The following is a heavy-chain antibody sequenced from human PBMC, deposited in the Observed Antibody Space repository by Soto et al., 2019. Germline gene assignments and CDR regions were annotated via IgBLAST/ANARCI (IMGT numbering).Heavy chain of an antibody. CDR3: VTSYGSGSAPFDF. D-gene: IGHD3-10*01. J-gene: IGHJ4*02. V-gene: IGHV1-69*02. CDR2: TIPMVGMT. Sequence: QVHLVQSGAEVKMPGSSVKVSCTASGDTFNRYSLSWVRQAPGQGLEWMVRTIPMVGMTHYAQKFQGRVTINADKSTSTAYMVVSSLRSEDTAVYYCVTSYGSGSAPFDFWGQGTLVTVSS. CDR1: GDTFNRYS.